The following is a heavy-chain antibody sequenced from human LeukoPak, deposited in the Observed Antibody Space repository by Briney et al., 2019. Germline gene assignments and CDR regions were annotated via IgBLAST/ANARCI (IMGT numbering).Heavy chain of an antibody. CDR1: GFTFSSYG. J-gene: IGHJ4*02. CDR3: AGDY. Sequence: PGGSLRLSCAASGFTFSSYGMHWVRQAPRKGLEWVSGISDSGVNTYYADSVKGRFTISRDNAKSTLYLQMNSLRAEDTAKYYCAGDYWGQGTLVTVSS. CDR2: ISDSGVNT. V-gene: IGHV3-23*01.